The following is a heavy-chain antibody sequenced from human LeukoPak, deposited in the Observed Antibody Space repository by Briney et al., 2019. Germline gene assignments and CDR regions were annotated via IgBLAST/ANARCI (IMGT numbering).Heavy chain of an antibody. Sequence: GGSLRLSCAASGFTLSPYSMKCVRQAPGKGLEWVSSISSSSSYIYYADSVKGRFTISRDNAKNSLYLQMNSLRVEDTAVYYCARAYSGTYGLGYYYMDVWGKGTTVTISS. J-gene: IGHJ6*03. V-gene: IGHV3-21*01. CDR2: ISSSSSYI. CDR1: GFTLSPYS. D-gene: IGHD1-26*01. CDR3: ARAYSGTYGLGYYYMDV.